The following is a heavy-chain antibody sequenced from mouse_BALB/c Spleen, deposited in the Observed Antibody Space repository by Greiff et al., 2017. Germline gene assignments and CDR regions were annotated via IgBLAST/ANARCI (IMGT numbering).Heavy chain of an antibody. CDR3: AYGSSPIYAMDY. Sequence: VQLQQPGAELVKPGASVKLSCKASGYTFTSYWMHWVKQRPGQGLEWIGEINPSIGRTNYNEKFKSKATLTVNKSSSTAYMQLSSLTSEDSAVYYCAYGSSPIYAMDYWGQGTSVTVSS. J-gene: IGHJ4*01. CDR2: INPSIGRT. CDR1: GYTFTSYW. V-gene: IGHV1S81*02. D-gene: IGHD1-1*01.